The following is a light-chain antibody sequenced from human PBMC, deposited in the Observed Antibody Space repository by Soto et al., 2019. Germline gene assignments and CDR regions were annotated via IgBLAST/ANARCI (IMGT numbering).Light chain of an antibody. J-gene: IGKJ1*01. Sequence: DIQMTQSPSSVSASVGDRVTITCRASLDIGDWLAWYQQKPGKAPKLLIYAASSLQSGVPSSFSGSGSGTDFTLTVCGLLPEDFATYYCQQTNSFPWTFGQGTKVEI. V-gene: IGKV1-12*02. CDR1: LDIGDW. CDR2: AAS. CDR3: QQTNSFPWT.